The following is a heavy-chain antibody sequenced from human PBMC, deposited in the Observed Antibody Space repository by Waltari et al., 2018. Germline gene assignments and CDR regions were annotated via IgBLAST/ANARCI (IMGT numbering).Heavy chain of an antibody. CDR3: AKDLTGDRDYYYYYMDV. Sequence: QVQLVESGGGVVQPGRSLRLSCAASGFTFSSYGMHGVRQAPGRGLEWVAVIWYDGSNKYYADSVKGRFTISRDNSKNTLYLQMNSLRAEDTAVYYCAKDLTGDRDYYYYYMDVWGKGTTVTVSS. CDR2: IWYDGSNK. V-gene: IGHV3-33*06. D-gene: IGHD7-27*01. CDR1: GFTFSSYG. J-gene: IGHJ6*03.